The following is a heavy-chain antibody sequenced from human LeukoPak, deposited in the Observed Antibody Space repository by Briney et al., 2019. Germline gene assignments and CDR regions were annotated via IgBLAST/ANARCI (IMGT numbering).Heavy chain of an antibody. D-gene: IGHD4-23*01. V-gene: IGHV4-59*08. CDR1: GGSISSYY. CDR2: VYYSGST. CDR3: AKLSGDKAPYYYYCIDV. Sequence: PSESLSLTRTVYGGSISSYYWSWIRHPPGKGLECIGLVYYSGSTYYNPSLKSRVAISVDTSKNHFYLKLSSVTAADTAVYYCAKLSGDKAPYYYYCIDVWGQGTTVTVSS. J-gene: IGHJ6*02.